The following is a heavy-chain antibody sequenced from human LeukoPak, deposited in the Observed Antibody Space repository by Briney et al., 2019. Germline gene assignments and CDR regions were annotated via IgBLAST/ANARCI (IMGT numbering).Heavy chain of an antibody. CDR1: GGSSSGYY. Sequence: SETLSLTCAVYGGSSSGYYWSWIRQPPGKGLEWIGEINHSGSTNYNPSLKSRVTISVDTSKNQFSLKLSSVTAADTAVYYCARETNSYVRYWGQGTLVTVSS. V-gene: IGHV4-34*01. CDR3: ARETNSYVRY. D-gene: IGHD1-26*01. CDR2: INHSGST. J-gene: IGHJ4*02.